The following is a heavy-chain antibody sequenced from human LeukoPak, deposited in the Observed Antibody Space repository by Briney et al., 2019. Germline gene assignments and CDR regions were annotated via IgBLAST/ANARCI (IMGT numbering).Heavy chain of an antibody. J-gene: IGHJ5*02. CDR3: ARQTIAVAYWFDP. D-gene: IGHD6-19*01. V-gene: IGHV4-38-2*01. CDR2: IYHSGST. CDR1: GYSISSGYY. Sequence: SETLSLTCAVSGYSISSGYYWGWIRQPPGKGLEWIGSIYHSGSTYYNPSLKSRVTISVDTSKNQFSLKLSSVTAADTAVYYCARQTIAVAYWFDPWGQGTLVTVSS.